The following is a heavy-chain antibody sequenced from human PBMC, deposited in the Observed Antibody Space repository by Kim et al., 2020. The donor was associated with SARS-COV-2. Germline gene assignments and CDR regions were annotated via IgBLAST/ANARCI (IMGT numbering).Heavy chain of an antibody. V-gene: IGHV1-46*01. CDR1: GYTFTSYY. J-gene: IGHJ6*01. CDR3: ARDQDGSGSYHYFFYYYYGMVV. CDR2: INPSGGST. Sequence: ASVKVSCKASGYTFTSYYMHWVRQAPGQGLEWMGIINPSGGSTSYAQKFQGRVTMTRDTSTSTVYMELSSLRSEDTAVYYCARDQDGSGSYHYFFYYYYGMVVGGEGTTVTVSS. D-gene: IGHD3-10*01.